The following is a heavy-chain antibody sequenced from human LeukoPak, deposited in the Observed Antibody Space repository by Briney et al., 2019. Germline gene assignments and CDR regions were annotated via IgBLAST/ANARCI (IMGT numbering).Heavy chain of an antibody. CDR3: ARSTVVTGRYYYYYMDV. D-gene: IGHD4-23*01. J-gene: IGHJ6*03. Sequence: GGSLRLSCAASGFTFSSYAMSWVRQAPGKGLEWVSVIDSGGSRYYADSVKGRFTISRDNSRNTLYLQMNSLRAEDTAVYYCARSTVVTGRYYYYYMDVWGKGTTVSVSS. CDR2: IDSGGSR. V-gene: IGHV3-23*01. CDR1: GFTFSSYA.